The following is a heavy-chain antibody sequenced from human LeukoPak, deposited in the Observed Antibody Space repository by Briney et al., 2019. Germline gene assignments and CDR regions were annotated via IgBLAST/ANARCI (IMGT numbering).Heavy chain of an antibody. J-gene: IGHJ4*02. CDR2: IRSSSRYI. D-gene: IGHD4-17*01. CDR1: GFTFSSYW. V-gene: IGHV3-21*01. CDR3: ARELNDGVDY. Sequence: GGSLRLSCAASGFTFSSYWMSWVRQAPGKGLEWVSSIRSSSRYIYFADSVKGRFTISRDNAKKSLYLQMNSLRAEDTAVYYCARELNDGVDYWGQGTLVTVPS.